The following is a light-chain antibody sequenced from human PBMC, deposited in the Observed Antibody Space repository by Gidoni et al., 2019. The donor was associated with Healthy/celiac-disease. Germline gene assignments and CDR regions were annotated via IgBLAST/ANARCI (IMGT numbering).Light chain of an antibody. J-gene: IGLJ3*02. V-gene: IGLV3-19*01. CDR2: GKN. CDR1: SLRSYY. CDR3: NSRDSSGNHLAV. Sequence: SSELTQDPAVSVALGQTVRITCQGDSLRSYYASWYQQKPGQAPVLVIYGKNNRPSGIPDRFSGSSSGNTASLTIPGAQAEDEADYYCNSRDSSGNHLAVFGGGTKLTVL.